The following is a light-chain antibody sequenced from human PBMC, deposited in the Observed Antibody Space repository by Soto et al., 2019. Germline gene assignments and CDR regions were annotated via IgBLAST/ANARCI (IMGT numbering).Light chain of an antibody. CDR1: QSVSSSY. Sequence: EIVLTQSPGTLSLSPGERATLSCRASQSVSSSYLGWYQQKPGQAPRLLIYGASSRATGIPDRFSGSGSGTDFTLTIARLEPEDFAVYYCQLYGNSPPRTFGQGTKMKIK. J-gene: IGKJ1*01. CDR2: GAS. V-gene: IGKV3-20*01. CDR3: QLYGNSPPRT.